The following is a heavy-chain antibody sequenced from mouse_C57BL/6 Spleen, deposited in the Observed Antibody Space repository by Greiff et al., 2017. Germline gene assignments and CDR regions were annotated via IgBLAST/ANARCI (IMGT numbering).Heavy chain of an antibody. CDR1: GYSITSGYY. V-gene: IGHV3-6*01. CDR2: ISYDGSN. CDR3: ARGDYYGSSYVAY. Sequence: DVHLVESGPGLVKPSQSLSLTCSVTGYSITSGYYWNWIRQFPGNKLEWMGYISYDGSNNYNPSLKNRISITRDTSKNQFFLKLNSVTTEDTATYYCARGDYYGSSYVAYWGQGTLVTVSA. J-gene: IGHJ3*01. D-gene: IGHD1-1*01.